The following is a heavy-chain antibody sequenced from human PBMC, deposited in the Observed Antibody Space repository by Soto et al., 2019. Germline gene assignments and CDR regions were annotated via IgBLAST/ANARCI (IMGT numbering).Heavy chain of an antibody. J-gene: IGHJ5*02. CDR1: GGSFSGYY. CDR2: INHSGST. Sequence: SETLSLTCAVYGGSFSGYYWSWIRQPPGKGLEWIGEINHSGSTNYNPSLKSRVTISVDTSKNQFSLKLSSVTAADTAVYYCARGSTVGWGPDPWGQGTLVTVSS. D-gene: IGHD3-16*01. CDR3: ARGSTVGWGPDP. V-gene: IGHV4-34*01.